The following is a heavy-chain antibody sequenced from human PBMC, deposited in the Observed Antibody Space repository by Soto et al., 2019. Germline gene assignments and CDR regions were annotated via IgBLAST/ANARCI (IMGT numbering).Heavy chain of an antibody. J-gene: IGHJ4*02. CDR1: GGSFSGYY. Sequence: SETLSLTCAVYGGSFSGYYWSWIRQPPGKGLEWIGEINHSGSTNYNPSLKSRVTISVDTSKNQFSLKLSSVTAADTAVYYCARVRMHYDFWSGYFIDYWGQGTLVTGSS. D-gene: IGHD3-3*01. V-gene: IGHV4-34*01. CDR3: ARVRMHYDFWSGYFIDY. CDR2: INHSGST.